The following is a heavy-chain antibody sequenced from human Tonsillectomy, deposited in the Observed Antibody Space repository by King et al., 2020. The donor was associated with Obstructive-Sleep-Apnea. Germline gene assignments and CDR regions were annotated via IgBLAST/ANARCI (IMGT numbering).Heavy chain of an antibody. CDR3: ARDYGITMIVVVPTDAFDI. V-gene: IGHV1-18*01. Sequence: QFQLVQSGTEVKKPGASVKVSCKASGYTFTTYGISWVRQAPGQGLEWMGWISAYNGNTNYAQKLQGRVTMTTDTSTSTAYMELRSLRSDDTAVYYCARDYGITMIVVVPTDAFDIWGQGTMVTVSS. CDR2: ISAYNGNT. CDR1: GYTFTTYG. J-gene: IGHJ3*02. D-gene: IGHD3-22*01.